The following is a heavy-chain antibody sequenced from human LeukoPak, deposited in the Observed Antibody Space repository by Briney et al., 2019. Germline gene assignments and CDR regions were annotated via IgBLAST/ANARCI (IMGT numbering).Heavy chain of an antibody. D-gene: IGHD3-16*02. CDR1: GYTFISYG. J-gene: IGHJ4*03. CDR2: INPNNGKT. V-gene: IGHV1-18*01. Sequence: ASVKVSCKASGYTFISYGVTWVRQAPGQGLEWMGWINPNNGKTNYAQRFQGTVILTTDTSTRTVYMELRNLRSDDTAVYYCARLHYDYVWGSYRWGYFD. CDR3: ARLHYDYVWGSYRWGYFD.